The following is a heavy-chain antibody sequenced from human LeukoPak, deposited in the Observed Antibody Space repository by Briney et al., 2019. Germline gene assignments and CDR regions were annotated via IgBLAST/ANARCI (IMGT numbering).Heavy chain of an antibody. CDR3: ARNNGMDV. J-gene: IGHJ6*02. Sequence: GGSLRLPCAASGSALSSHWMTWVRQVPGRGPEWVANVNRDGSETYYLDSVKGRFTISKDNAKNSLYLQMNSLRAGDTALYHCARNNGMDVWGQGTTVIVSS. CDR1: GSALSSHW. CDR2: VNRDGSET. V-gene: IGHV3-7*03.